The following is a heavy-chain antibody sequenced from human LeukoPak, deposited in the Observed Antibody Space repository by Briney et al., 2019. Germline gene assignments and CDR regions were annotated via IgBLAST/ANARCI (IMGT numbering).Heavy chain of an antibody. Sequence: PGGSLRLSCAASGFTFNTYSMNWVRQAPGKGLEWVSSIDPSSNYIYYADSMRGRFAVSRDNAMNSVYLQMNSLRAEDTAVYYCARVHCGGACYQRNDAFEIWGQGTMVTVSS. D-gene: IGHD2-21*02. CDR3: ARVHCGGACYQRNDAFEI. CDR1: GFTFNTYS. J-gene: IGHJ3*02. CDR2: IDPSSNYI. V-gene: IGHV3-21*01.